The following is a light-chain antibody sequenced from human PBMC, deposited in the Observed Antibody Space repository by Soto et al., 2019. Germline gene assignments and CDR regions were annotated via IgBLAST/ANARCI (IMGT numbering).Light chain of an antibody. V-gene: IGLV2-14*01. CDR2: EVT. CDR3: SSKRDSSTLLV. J-gene: IGLJ1*01. Sequence: QSALTQPASVSGSPGQSITISCTGTSSDVGAYNYVSWYQHHPGKVPKLLIYEVTNRPSGVSDRFSGSKSGNTASLTISGLQAEDEADYYCSSKRDSSTLLVLGTGTKVTVL. CDR1: SSDVGAYNY.